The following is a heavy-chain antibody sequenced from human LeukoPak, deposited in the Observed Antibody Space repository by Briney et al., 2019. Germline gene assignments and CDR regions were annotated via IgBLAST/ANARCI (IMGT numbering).Heavy chain of an antibody. J-gene: IGHJ5*02. V-gene: IGHV4-39*01. CDR3: ARALGYCSGGSCTRGYNWFDP. CDR1: GGSIRSSYYY. CDR2: IYYGGST. Sequence: SETLSLTCTVSGGSIRSSYYYWGWIRQPPGKGLEWIGSIYYGGSTYYNPSLKSRVTISVDTSMNQFSLKLSFVTTADTAVYYCARALGYCSGGSCTRGYNWFDPWGQGTLVTVPS. D-gene: IGHD2-15*01.